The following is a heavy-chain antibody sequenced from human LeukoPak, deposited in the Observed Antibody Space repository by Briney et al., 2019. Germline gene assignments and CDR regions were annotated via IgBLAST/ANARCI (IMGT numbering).Heavy chain of an antibody. CDR2: ISSGSSTI. CDR3: AREPPGNYDSSGHYYAYFDC. J-gene: IGHJ4*02. Sequence: GGSLRLSCAASGFIFSDDNMNWVRQAPGMGLEWVSYISSGSSTIYYADSVEGRFTISRDNAKNSLYLQMNSLTDEDTAVYYCAREPPGNYDSSGHYYAYFDCWGQGTLVTVSS. V-gene: IGHV3-48*02. D-gene: IGHD3-22*01. CDR1: GFIFSDDN.